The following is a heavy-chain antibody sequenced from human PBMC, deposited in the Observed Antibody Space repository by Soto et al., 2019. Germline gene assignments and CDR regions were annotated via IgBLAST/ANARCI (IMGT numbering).Heavy chain of an antibody. Sequence: GGSLRLSCAASGFTFDDYAMHWVRQAPGKGLEWVSGISWNSGSIGYADSVKGRFTISRDNAKNSLYLQMNSLRAEDTALYYCASSRGSITIFSGYFDLWGRGTLVTVSS. CDR3: ASSRGSITIFSGYFDL. CDR1: GFTFDDYA. V-gene: IGHV3-9*01. J-gene: IGHJ2*01. D-gene: IGHD3-3*01. CDR2: ISWNSGSI.